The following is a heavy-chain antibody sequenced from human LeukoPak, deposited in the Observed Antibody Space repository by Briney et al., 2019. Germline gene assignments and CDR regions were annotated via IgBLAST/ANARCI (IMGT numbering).Heavy chain of an antibody. CDR2: IYYSGST. Sequence: SQTLSLTCAVSGGSISSGDYYWSWIRQPPGKGLEWIGYIYYSGSTYYTPSLRGRVTISVDTSKNQFSLNLSSVTAADTAVYYCARGYSLDYWGQGTLVTVSS. V-gene: IGHV4-30-4*01. D-gene: IGHD5-18*01. CDR3: ARGYSLDY. J-gene: IGHJ4*02. CDR1: GGSISSGDYY.